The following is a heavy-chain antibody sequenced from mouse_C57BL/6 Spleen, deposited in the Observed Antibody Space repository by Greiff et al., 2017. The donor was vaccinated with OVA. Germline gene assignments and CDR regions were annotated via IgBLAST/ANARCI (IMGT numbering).Heavy chain of an antibody. Sequence: VQLKDSGPELVKPGASVKISCKASGYTFTDYYMNWVKQSHGKSLEWIGDINPNNGGTSYNQKFKGKATLTVDKSSSTAYMELRSLTSEDSAVYYCAMRAYWGQGTLVTVSA. CDR2: INPNNGGT. J-gene: IGHJ3*01. CDR3: AMRAY. V-gene: IGHV1-26*01. CDR1: GYTFTDYY.